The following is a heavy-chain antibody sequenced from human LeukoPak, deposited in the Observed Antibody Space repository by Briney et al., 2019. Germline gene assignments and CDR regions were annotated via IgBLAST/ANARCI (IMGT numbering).Heavy chain of an antibody. CDR3: ARGGVAAKYYFDF. V-gene: IGHV4-59*11. CDR1: GGSISPLY. J-gene: IGHJ4*02. D-gene: IGHD3-10*01. Sequence: SETLSLTCTVSGGSISPLYWGWIRQAPGKGLEFIGYIYYSGSTNFNPSLKSRVTLSVDTSKSQISLKLTSVTAADTAVYYCARGGVAAKYYFDFWGQGTLVTVSS. CDR2: IYYSGST.